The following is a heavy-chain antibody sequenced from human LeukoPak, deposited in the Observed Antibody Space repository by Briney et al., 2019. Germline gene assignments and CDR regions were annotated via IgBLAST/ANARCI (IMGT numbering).Heavy chain of an antibody. CDR1: GGSISSYY. J-gene: IGHJ6*02. CDR3: ASLRYGDYGMDV. CDR2: IYYSVST. V-gene: IGHV4-59*01. D-gene: IGHD4-17*01. Sequence: SETLSLTCTVSGGSISSYYWSWIRQPPGKGLEWIGDIYYSVSTNYNPSLKSRVTISVDTSKNQFSLNLSSVTAADTAVYYCASLRYGDYGMDVWGQGTTVTVSS.